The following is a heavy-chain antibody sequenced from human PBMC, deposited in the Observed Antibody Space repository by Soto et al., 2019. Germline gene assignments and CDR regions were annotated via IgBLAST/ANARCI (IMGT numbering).Heavy chain of an antibody. J-gene: IGHJ4*02. D-gene: IGHD5-12*01. CDR1: GGTFSSYA. CDR3: ARDLRYRGYDWGFDC. Sequence: SVKVSCKASGGTFSSYAISWVRQAPGLGLEWMGGIIPIFGTANYAQKFQGRVTITADKSTSTAYMELSSLRSEDTAVYYCARDLRYRGYDWGFDCSGQGPLLTVSS. V-gene: IGHV1-69*06. CDR2: IIPIFGTA.